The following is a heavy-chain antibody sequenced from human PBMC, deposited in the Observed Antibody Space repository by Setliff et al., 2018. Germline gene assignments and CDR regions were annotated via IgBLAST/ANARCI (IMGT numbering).Heavy chain of an antibody. D-gene: IGHD3-22*01. J-gene: IGHJ4*02. CDR3: ARDLYYYDSSGYYIY. CDR1: GGTFSSYA. CDR2: IIPIFGTA. V-gene: IGHV1-69*06. Sequence: SVKVSCKASGGTFSSYAISWVRQAPGRGLEWMGRIIPIFGTANYAQKFQGRVTITADKSTGTAYMELSSLRSEDTAVYYCARDLYYYDSSGYYIYWGQGTLVTVSS.